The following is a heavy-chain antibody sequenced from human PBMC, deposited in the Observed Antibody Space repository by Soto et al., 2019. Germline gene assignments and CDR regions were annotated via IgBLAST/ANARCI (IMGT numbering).Heavy chain of an antibody. J-gene: IGHJ5*02. CDR3: AIVKTSGYQNWVDP. CDR1: GYTFTSYG. D-gene: IGHD3-22*01. Sequence: QVQLVQSGAEVKKPGASVKVSCKASGYTFTSYGISWVRQAPGQGLEWMGWISAYNGNTNYAQILQGRVTMTTDTSTSTAYMELRSLRSDATAVDYCAIVKTSGYQNWVDPWGQGTLVTVYS. CDR2: ISAYNGNT. V-gene: IGHV1-18*01.